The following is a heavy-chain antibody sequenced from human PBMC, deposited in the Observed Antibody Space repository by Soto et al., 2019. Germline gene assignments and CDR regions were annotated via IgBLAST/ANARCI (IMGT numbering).Heavy chain of an antibody. CDR3: ARPSNNYLPX. CDR2: INAGDSES. J-gene: IGHJ5*02. V-gene: IGHV5-51*01. D-gene: IGHD4-4*01. Sequence: VESLTISCKASGYSFSNYWIGWVRQMPGQGVELMAIINAGDSESRYRTSFQGQVTISADKSISTAYLQWNSLKSSDTAMYYCARPSNNYLPXWGQGTLVTVSX. CDR1: GYSFSNYW.